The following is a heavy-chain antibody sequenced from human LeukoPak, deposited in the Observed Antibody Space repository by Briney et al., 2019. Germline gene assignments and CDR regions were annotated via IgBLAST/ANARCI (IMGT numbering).Heavy chain of an antibody. Sequence: EASVKVSCKVSVGTSCTHVVSCGREAPGQGLEWMGGIIPIFGPANYAQKFQGRVTITADESTSTAYMELSSLRSEDTAVYYCARGIVGTAHHASDKWGQGTMVTVSS. V-gene: IGHV1-69*01. CDR1: VGTSCTHV. D-gene: IGHD1-26*01. CDR3: ARGIVGTAHHASDK. CDR2: IIPIFGPA. J-gene: IGHJ3*01.